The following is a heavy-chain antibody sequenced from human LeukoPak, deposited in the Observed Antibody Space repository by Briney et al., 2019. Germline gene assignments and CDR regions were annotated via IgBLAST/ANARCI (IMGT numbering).Heavy chain of an antibody. Sequence: KVSCKAXGYFLTTYGISWVRQAPGKGLEWVGWISAYHGQTAYAQKFQGRVTMTRDTYTNTAYMEMTSLTSDDTALYYCPRAYDSSHSSAQFHYGLDVWGQGTTVTVSS. V-gene: IGHV1-18*01. CDR3: PRAYDSSHSSAQFHYGLDV. D-gene: IGHD3-22*01. CDR1: GYFLTTYG. CDR2: ISAYHGQT. J-gene: IGHJ6*02.